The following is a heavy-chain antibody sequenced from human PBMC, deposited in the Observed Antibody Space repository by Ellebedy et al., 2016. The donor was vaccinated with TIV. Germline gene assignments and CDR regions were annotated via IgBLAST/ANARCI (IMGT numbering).Heavy chain of an antibody. CDR1: GGSFRGYY. Sequence: SETLSLTCAVYGGSFRGYYWSWIRQPPGKGLEWIGEINHSGSTNYNPSLKSRVTISVDTSKNQFSLNLSSVTAADTAVYYCARGLARDYWGQGTLVTVSS. CDR3: ARGLARDY. V-gene: IGHV4-34*01. J-gene: IGHJ4*02. CDR2: INHSGST.